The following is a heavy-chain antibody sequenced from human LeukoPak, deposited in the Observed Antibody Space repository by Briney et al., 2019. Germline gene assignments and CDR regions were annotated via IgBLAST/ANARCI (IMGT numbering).Heavy chain of an antibody. Sequence: SGTLSLTCTVTGYSISSNYYWSWVRQPRGGRLEWIATIHHSGRTFYNPSLKSRVTISVDTSKNQFSLKLNSVTAADAAIYSCTADRGSGNYYDFWGQGALVTVSS. CDR3: TADRGSGNYYDF. V-gene: IGHV4-38-2*02. CDR1: GYSISSNYY. J-gene: IGHJ4*02. CDR2: IHHSGRT. D-gene: IGHD3-10*01.